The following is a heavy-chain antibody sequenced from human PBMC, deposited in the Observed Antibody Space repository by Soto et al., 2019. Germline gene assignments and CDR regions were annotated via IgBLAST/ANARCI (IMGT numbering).Heavy chain of an antibody. V-gene: IGHV3-74*01. Sequence: EVQLVESGGGLVQPGGSPTLSCAASGFTFSSYWMHWVRQAPGKGVVWVSRINPDGRGTNYADSVKGQFTISRDNAKNTLYLQMNSLRPEDTAVYYCARVGQGAWYFDLWGRGTLVTVSS. J-gene: IGHJ2*01. D-gene: IGHD1-26*01. CDR3: ARVGQGAWYFDL. CDR1: GFTFSSYW. CDR2: INPDGRGT.